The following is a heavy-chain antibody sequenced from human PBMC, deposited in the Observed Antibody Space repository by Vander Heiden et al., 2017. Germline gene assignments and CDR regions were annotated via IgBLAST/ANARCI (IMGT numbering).Heavy chain of an antibody. CDR1: GFTFSSHA. D-gene: IGHD3-3*01. CDR2: ISGSGGST. Sequence: EVQLLESGGGLVQPGGSLRLSCAASGFTFSSHAMSWVRQAPGKGLEWVSAISGSGGSTYYADSVKGRFTISRDNSKNTLYLQMNSLRAEDTAVYYCAKVGLYDFWSGYYTGDYYYYGMDVWGQGTTVTVAS. V-gene: IGHV3-23*01. J-gene: IGHJ6*02. CDR3: AKVGLYDFWSGYYTGDYYYYGMDV.